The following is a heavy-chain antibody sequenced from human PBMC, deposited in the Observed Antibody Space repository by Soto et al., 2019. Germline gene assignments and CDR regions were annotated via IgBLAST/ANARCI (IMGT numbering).Heavy chain of an antibody. CDR2: IIPILGIA. CDR3: ALYCGGDCYPPDY. J-gene: IGHJ4*02. D-gene: IGHD2-21*02. V-gene: IGHV1-69*02. Sequence: QVQLVQSGAEVKKPGSSVKVSCKASGGTFSSYTISWVRQAPGQGLEWMGRIIPILGIANYAQKFQGRVTITXDXLTSTAYMELSSLRSEDTAVYYCALYCGGDCYPPDYWGQGTLVTVSS. CDR1: GGTFSSYT.